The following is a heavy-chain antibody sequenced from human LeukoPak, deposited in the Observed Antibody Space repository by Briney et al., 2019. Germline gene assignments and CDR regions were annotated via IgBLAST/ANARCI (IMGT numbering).Heavy chain of an antibody. CDR3: AKPRGSYDAFDI. Sequence: GGSLRLSCAASGFTFSSYAMSWVRQAPGKGLEWVSAISGSGVGTYYADSVKGRFTISRDNSKNTLYLQMNSLRAEYTAVYFCAKPRGSYDAFDIWGQGTMVTVSS. CDR1: GFTFSSYA. V-gene: IGHV3-23*01. CDR2: ISGSGVGT. D-gene: IGHD1-26*01. J-gene: IGHJ3*02.